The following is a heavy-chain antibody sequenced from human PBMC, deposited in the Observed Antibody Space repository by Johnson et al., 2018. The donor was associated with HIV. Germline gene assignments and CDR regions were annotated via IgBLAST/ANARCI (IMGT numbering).Heavy chain of an antibody. V-gene: IGHV3-74*01. CDR3: ARERVVQGDPDAFDI. J-gene: IGHJ3*02. CDR2: INSDGSST. CDR1: GFTVSSNY. Sequence: VQLVESGGGLVQPGGSLRLSCAASGFTVSSNYMSWVRQAPGKGLEWVSRINSDGSSTSYADSVKGRFTISRDNAKNSLYLQMNSLRAEDTALYYCARERVVQGDPDAFDIWGQGTMVTVSS. D-gene: IGHD3-16*01.